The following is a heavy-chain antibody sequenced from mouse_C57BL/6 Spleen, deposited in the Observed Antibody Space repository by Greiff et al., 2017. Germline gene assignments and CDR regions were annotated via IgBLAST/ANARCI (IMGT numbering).Heavy chain of an antibody. J-gene: IGHJ3*01. Sequence: VQLKQSGAELVRPGASVKLSCTASGFNIKDDYMHWVKQRPEQGLEWIGWIDPENGDTDYASKFQGKATITADTSSNTAYLQLSSLTSKDTAVYYCTTGYYGSSGAWFAYWGQGTLVTVSA. CDR2: IDPENGDT. V-gene: IGHV14-4*01. CDR3: TTGYYGSSGAWFAY. CDR1: GFNIKDDY. D-gene: IGHD1-1*01.